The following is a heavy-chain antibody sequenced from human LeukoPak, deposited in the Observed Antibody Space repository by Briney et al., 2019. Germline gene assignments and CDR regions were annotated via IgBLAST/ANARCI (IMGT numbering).Heavy chain of an antibody. Sequence: GGSLRLSCEASGFSFSTYNMNWVRQAPGKGLEWISSITSDSRYRYYADSVKGRFTISRDNAKNSLYLQMNSLRAEDTAVYYCARDRSIHYYYYMDVWGKGTTVTISS. CDR2: ITSDSRYR. V-gene: IGHV3-21*01. D-gene: IGHD6-6*01. CDR3: ARDRSIHYYYYMDV. J-gene: IGHJ6*03. CDR1: GFSFSTYN.